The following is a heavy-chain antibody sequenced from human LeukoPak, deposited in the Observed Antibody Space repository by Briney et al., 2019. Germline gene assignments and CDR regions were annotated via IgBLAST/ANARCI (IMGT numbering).Heavy chain of an antibody. J-gene: IGHJ5*02. CDR2: IDYSEIT. Sequence: PSETLSLTCAVYGGSFSGYYWTWIRQSPGEGLEWIGEIDYSEITNYSPSLKSRVTISLDTSKNQFSLNLTSVTAADTAVYYCTRSGYYRSWFDPWGRGTPVTVSS. V-gene: IGHV4-34*01. D-gene: IGHD3-3*01. CDR3: TRSGYYRSWFDP. CDR1: GGSFSGYY.